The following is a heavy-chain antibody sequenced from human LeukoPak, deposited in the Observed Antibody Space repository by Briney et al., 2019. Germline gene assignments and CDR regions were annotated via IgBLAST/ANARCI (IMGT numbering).Heavy chain of an antibody. CDR2: IYYSGST. CDR1: GGSISSSSYY. Sequence: SETLSLTCTVSGGSISSSSYYWSWIRQPPGKGLEWIGYIYYSGSTNYNPSLKSRVTISVDTSKNQFSLKLSSVTAADTAVYYCARAYYGSEMDVWGKGTTVTISS. V-gene: IGHV4-61*01. J-gene: IGHJ6*04. D-gene: IGHD3-10*01. CDR3: ARAYYGSEMDV.